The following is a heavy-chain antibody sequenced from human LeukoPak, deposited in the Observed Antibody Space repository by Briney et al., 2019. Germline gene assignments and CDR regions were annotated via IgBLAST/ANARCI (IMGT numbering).Heavy chain of an antibody. CDR1: GYTFTSYD. J-gene: IGHJ6*03. D-gene: IGHD5-18*01. CDR3: ARDANSYGQYYYYYYYMDV. V-gene: IGHV1-8*03. Sequence: ASVKVSCKASGYTFTSYDINWVRQATGQGLEWMGWMNPNSGNTGYAQKFQGRVTITRNTSISTAYMELSSLRSEDTAVYYCARDANSYGQYYYYYYYMDVWGKGTTVTVSS. CDR2: MNPNSGNT.